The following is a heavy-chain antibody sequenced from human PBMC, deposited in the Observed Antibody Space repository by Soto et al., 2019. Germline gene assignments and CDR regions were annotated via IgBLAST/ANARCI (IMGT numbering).Heavy chain of an antibody. D-gene: IGHD2-21*01. CDR3: ARHNSQWPNWFDP. CDR1: GYTFTSYG. Sequence: QVQLVQSGAEVKKPGASVKVSCKAFGYTFTSYGISWVRQAPGQGLEWMGWISAYNGNTNYAQKVQGGVTRTKDTSTSKAYMELRSLRSDDTAVYYCARHNSQWPNWFDPWGQGTLVTVSS. V-gene: IGHV1-18*01. J-gene: IGHJ5*02. CDR2: ISAYNGNT.